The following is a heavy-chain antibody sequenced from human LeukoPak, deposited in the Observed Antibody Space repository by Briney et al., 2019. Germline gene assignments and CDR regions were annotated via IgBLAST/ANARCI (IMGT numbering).Heavy chain of an antibody. V-gene: IGHV1-2*02. CDR3: ARATEFDY. CDR1: GYTFATYY. J-gene: IGHJ4*02. Sequence: ASVKVSCKTSGYTFATYYIHWVGQAPGQGREWMGWITPNSGGTNYAQKFQGRVTMTRDTSISTAYMELSILRSDDTAVYYCARATEFDYWGQGTLVTVSS. CDR2: ITPNSGGT.